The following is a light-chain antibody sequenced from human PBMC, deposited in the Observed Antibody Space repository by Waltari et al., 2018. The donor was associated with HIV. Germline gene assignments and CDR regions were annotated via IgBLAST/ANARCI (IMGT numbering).Light chain of an antibody. V-gene: IGLV1-47*01. CDR1: SSNIGSNY. J-gene: IGLJ2*01. CDR2: RNN. CDR3: AAWDDSLHVV. Sequence: QSVLTQPPSASGTPGQRVTISCSGSSSNIGSNYVYWYQHLPGTAPKRLIYRNNQRPSGVPDRFSGSKSGTSASLAISGLRSEDEADYYCAAWDDSLHVVFGGGTKLTVL.